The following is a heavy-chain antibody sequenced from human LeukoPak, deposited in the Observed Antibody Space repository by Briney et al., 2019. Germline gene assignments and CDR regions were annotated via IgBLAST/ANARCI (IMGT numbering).Heavy chain of an antibody. J-gene: IGHJ4*02. D-gene: IGHD3-9*01. V-gene: IGHV4-4*07. CDR3: ARDHPHLDYDILTGYYIDY. CDR2: IYTSGST. CDR1: GGSISRYY. Sequence: PSETLSLTCTVSGGSISRYYWSWIRQPAGKGLEWIGRIYTSGSTNYNPSLKSRVTMSVDTSKNQFSLKLSSVTAADTAVYYCARDHPHLDYDILTGYYIDYWGQGTLVTVSS.